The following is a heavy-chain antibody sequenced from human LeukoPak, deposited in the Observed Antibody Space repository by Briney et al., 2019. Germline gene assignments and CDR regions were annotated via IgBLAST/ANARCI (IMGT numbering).Heavy chain of an antibody. CDR3: AKWGDYDVLTGYYVPDY. V-gene: IGHV3-23*01. D-gene: IGHD3-9*01. CDR1: GFTFSNYA. J-gene: IGHJ4*02. CDR2: ILGSGVTT. Sequence: GASLRLSCAASGFTFSNYAMSWVRQAPGMGLEWVSAILGSGVTTYYADSVKGRFTFSRDNSKSTLYLQMNTLRAEDTALYYCAKWGDYDVLTGYYVPDYWGQGTLVTVSS.